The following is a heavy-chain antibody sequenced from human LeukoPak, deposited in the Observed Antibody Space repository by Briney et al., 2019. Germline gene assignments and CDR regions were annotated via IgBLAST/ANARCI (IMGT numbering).Heavy chain of an antibody. J-gene: IGHJ4*02. CDR2: ISAYNGNT. V-gene: IGHV1-18*04. CDR1: GYTFTGYY. Sequence: ASVKVSCKASGYTFTGYYMHWVRQAPGQGLEWMGWISAYNGNTNYAQKLQGRVTMTTDTSTSTAYMELRSLRSDDTAVYYCARSWGELRPAHFDYWSQGTLVTVSS. CDR3: ARSWGELRPAHFDY. D-gene: IGHD1-26*01.